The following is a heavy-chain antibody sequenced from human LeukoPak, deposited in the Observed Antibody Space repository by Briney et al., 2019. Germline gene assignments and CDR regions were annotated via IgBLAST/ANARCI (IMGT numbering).Heavy chain of an antibody. CDR3: ARDYGDLDY. V-gene: IGHV3-21*01. CDR1: GLSFSSYD. J-gene: IGHJ4*02. D-gene: IGHD2-21*02. Sequence: GGSLRLSCAASGLSFSSYDMVWVRQPPGEGLEWVSSISPSSSYIYYADSVKGRFTISRDNAKNSLYLQMNSLRAEDTAVYFCARDYGDLDYWGQGTLVTVSS. CDR2: ISPSSSYI.